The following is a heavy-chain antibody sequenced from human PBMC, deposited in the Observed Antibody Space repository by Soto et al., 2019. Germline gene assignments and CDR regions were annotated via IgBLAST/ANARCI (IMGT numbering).Heavy chain of an antibody. V-gene: IGHV1-18*01. CDR3: AREYCTSESCYGSDY. CDR2: ISADSVNT. Sequence: QVQLVQSGAEVKNPGASVKVSCRAGGYSFTTYGISWVRQAPGEGLEWMGWISADSVNTKSAQKFQDRLTMTTDTSTSRGYRELGSLTSDDTAIYYCAREYCTSESCYGSDYWGQGTLVTVSS. CDR1: GYSFTTYG. D-gene: IGHD2-8*01. J-gene: IGHJ4*02.